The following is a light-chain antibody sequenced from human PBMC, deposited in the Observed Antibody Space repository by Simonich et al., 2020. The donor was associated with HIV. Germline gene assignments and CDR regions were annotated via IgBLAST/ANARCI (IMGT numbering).Light chain of an antibody. V-gene: IGKV3-15*01. CDR3: QQYDSWPYT. Sequence: EIVMTQSPATLSVPPGVRATLSCRASQSITNNLDWYQQKPGQAPRLLIYDASTRSTGFPARFSGSGSGTEFTLTISDMQSEDLAVYYCQQYDSWPYTFGQGTKVEIK. J-gene: IGKJ2*01. CDR1: QSITNN. CDR2: DAS.